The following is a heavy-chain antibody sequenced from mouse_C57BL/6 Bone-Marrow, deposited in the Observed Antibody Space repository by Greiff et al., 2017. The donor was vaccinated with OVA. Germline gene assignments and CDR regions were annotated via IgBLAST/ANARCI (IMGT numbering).Heavy chain of an antibody. Sequence: EVQLQQSVAELVRPGASVKFSCTASGFTFKNTSMPWVQQTPEKGLEWIGRIDPANGNTKYAPKLQGKATISADTSSNTTYLQLSRLTSEDTAIYDCASVYDYGRSFDCDDWGQGTTLTVSS. D-gene: IGHD1-1*01. CDR3: ASVYDYGRSFDCDD. CDR1: GFTFKNTS. CDR2: IDPANGNT. V-gene: IGHV14-3*01. J-gene: IGHJ2*01.